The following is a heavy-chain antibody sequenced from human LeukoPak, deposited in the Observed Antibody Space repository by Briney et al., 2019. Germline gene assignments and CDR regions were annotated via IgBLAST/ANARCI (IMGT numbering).Heavy chain of an antibody. V-gene: IGHV3-21*01. CDR1: GFTFSSYS. CDR2: ISSSSSYI. CDR3: ARGKSTNYFDY. Sequence: GGSLRLSCAASGFTFSSYSMNWVRQAPGKGLEWVSSISSSSSYIYYADSVKGRFTISRDNAKDSLYLQMNSLRAEDTAVYYCARGKSTNYFDYWGQGTLVTVSS. J-gene: IGHJ4*02. D-gene: IGHD2/OR15-2a*01.